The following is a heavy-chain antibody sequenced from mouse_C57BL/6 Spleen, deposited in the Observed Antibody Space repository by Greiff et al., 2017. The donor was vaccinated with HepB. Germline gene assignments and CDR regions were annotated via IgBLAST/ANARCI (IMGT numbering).Heavy chain of an antibody. CDR1: GFNIKDDY. CDR3: TTQLGRGFAY. Sequence: EVQLQQSGAELVRPGASVKLSCTASGFNIKDDYMHWVKQRPEQGLEWIGWIDPENGDTEYASKFQGTATITADTSSNTAYLQLSSLTSEDTAVYYCTTQLGRGFAYWGQGTLVTVSA. V-gene: IGHV14-4*01. CDR2: IDPENGDT. D-gene: IGHD4-1*02. J-gene: IGHJ3*01.